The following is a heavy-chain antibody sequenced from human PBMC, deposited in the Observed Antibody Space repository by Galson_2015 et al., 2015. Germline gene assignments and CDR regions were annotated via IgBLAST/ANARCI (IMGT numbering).Heavy chain of an antibody. CDR1: GYTFTSYD. D-gene: IGHD5-12*01. CDR2: MNPNSGNT. J-gene: IGHJ4*02. V-gene: IGHV1-8*01. Sequence: SVKVSCKASGYTFTSYDINWVRQATGLGLEWMGWMNPNSGNTGYAQKFQGRVTMTRNTSISTAYMELSSLRSEDTAVYYCARGRGYSGYEFNYWGQGTLVTVSS. CDR3: ARGRGYSGYEFNY.